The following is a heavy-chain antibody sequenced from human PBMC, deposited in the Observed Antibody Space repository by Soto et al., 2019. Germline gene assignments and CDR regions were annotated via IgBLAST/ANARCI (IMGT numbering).Heavy chain of an antibody. D-gene: IGHD3-9*01. J-gene: IGHJ6*02. Sequence: PGGSLRLSCAASGFTFSSYAMSWVRQAPGKGLEWVSAISGSGGGTYYADSVKGRFTISRDNSKNTLYLQVNSLRAEDTAVYYCAKEHYDILTGYYRVGMDVWGQGTTVTV. CDR3: AKEHYDILTGYYRVGMDV. V-gene: IGHV3-23*01. CDR1: GFTFSSYA. CDR2: ISGSGGGT.